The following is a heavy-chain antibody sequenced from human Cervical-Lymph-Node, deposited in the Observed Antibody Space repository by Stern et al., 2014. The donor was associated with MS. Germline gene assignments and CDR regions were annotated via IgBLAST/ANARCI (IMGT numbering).Heavy chain of an antibody. Sequence: VQLVESGPGLVKPSETLSLTCTVSGVSISGYYWNWFRQPPGKALEWIAYVYSSGSTNYNPSLKSPAVISLDTSKNLFSLEMTYVTAADTAVYYCARHPPGRARSNDHWGQGTLVTVSS. CDR3: ARHPPGRARSNDH. V-gene: IGHV4-59*08. CDR2: VYSSGST. J-gene: IGHJ5*02. CDR1: GVSISGYY.